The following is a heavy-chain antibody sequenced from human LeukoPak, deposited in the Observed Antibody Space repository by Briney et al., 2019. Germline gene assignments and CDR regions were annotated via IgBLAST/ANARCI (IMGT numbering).Heavy chain of an antibody. CDR2: IYYSGST. Sequence: SETLSLTCTVSGGSISSYYWSWIRQPPGKGLEWIGYIYYSGSTNYNPSLKSRVTISVDTSKNQFSLKLSSVTAADTAVYYCARHRNSYGYPPDAFDIWGQGTMVTVSS. V-gene: IGHV4-59*08. D-gene: IGHD5-18*01. CDR3: ARHRNSYGYPPDAFDI. J-gene: IGHJ3*02. CDR1: GGSISSYY.